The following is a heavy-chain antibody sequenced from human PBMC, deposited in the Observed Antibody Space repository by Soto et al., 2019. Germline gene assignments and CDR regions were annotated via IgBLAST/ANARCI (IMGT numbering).Heavy chain of an antibody. CDR1: GGTFSSYA. CDR2: IIPIFGTA. J-gene: IGHJ1*01. Sequence: SVKVSCKASGGTFSSYAISWLRQAPGQGLEWMGGIIPIFGTANYAQKFQGRVTITADESTSTAYMELSSLISEDTAVYYCARSYGTMIVVPPPQHWGQGTLVTLSS. CDR3: ARSYGTMIVVPPPQH. D-gene: IGHD3-22*01. V-gene: IGHV1-69*13.